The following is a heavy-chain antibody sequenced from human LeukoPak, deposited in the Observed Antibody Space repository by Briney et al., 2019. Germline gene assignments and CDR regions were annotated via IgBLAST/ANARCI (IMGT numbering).Heavy chain of an antibody. Sequence: GGSLRLSCTASGFTFGDYAMSWVRQAPGKGLEWVGFIRSKAYGGTTEYAASVKGRFTISRDDSKSIAYLQMNSLKTEDTAVYYCTRVGYCSSTSCHGDYYMDVWGKGTTVTVSS. V-gene: IGHV3-49*04. CDR2: IRSKAYGGTT. CDR1: GFTFGDYA. J-gene: IGHJ6*03. CDR3: TRVGYCSSTSCHGDYYMDV. D-gene: IGHD2-2*01.